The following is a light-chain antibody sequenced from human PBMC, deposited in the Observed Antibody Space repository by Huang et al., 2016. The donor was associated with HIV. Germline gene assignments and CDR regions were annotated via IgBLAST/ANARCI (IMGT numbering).Light chain of an antibody. CDR3: QQYGSSPNT. CDR2: GAS. V-gene: IGKV3-20*01. Sequence: EIVLTQSPGTLSVSPGERATLSCRASQSVSSSYLAWYQQKPGQAPRLLIYGASSRATGIPDRFSGSGSGTDFTLTISRLEPEDFAVYYCQQYGSSPNTFGGGTKVEIK. CDR1: QSVSSSY. J-gene: IGKJ4*01.